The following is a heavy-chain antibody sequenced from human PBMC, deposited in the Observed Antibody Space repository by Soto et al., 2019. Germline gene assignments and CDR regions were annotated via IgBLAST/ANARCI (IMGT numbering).Heavy chain of an antibody. V-gene: IGHV4-39*01. CDR1: GGSISTSRSY. CDR3: ARQPTTGDTDLWFDP. CDR2: IFYSGST. J-gene: IGHJ5*02. Sequence: QLQLLESGPGLVKASETLSLTCNVSGGSISTSRSYWAWIRQPPGKGLGWLANIFYSGSTYYNPSLGSRVTVSVDTSKNEFSLKLRSVTAADTAVYYCARQPTTGDTDLWFDPWGQGTLVTVSS. D-gene: IGHD2-21*01.